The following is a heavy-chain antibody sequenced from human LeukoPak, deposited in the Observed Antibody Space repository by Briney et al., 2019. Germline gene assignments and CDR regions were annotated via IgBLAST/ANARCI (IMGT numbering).Heavy chain of an antibody. CDR3: ARDSTIVVVPAAAND. V-gene: IGHV3-48*04. J-gene: IGHJ4*02. Sequence: PGGSLRLSCAASGFTLSTYGMHWVRQAPGKGLEWVSYISSSGSTMYYGDSVKGRFTISRDNAKNSLYLQMNSLRAEDTAVYYCARDSTIVVVPAAANDWGQGTLVTVSS. CDR2: ISSSGSTM. CDR1: GFTLSTYG. D-gene: IGHD2-2*01.